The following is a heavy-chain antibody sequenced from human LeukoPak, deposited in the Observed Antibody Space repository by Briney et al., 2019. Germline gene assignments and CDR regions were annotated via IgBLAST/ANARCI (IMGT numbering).Heavy chain of an antibody. Sequence: SGGSLRLSCAASGFTFSSYAMRWVRQAPGKGLEWVSVISDSGGGKYYADSVKGRFTISRDNSKNTLYLQINSLRVEDTAVYYCAKGDIVVVPAAVNWGQGTLVTVSS. D-gene: IGHD2-2*01. CDR2: ISDSGGGK. CDR3: AKGDIVVVPAAVN. CDR1: GFTFSSYA. V-gene: IGHV3-23*01. J-gene: IGHJ4*02.